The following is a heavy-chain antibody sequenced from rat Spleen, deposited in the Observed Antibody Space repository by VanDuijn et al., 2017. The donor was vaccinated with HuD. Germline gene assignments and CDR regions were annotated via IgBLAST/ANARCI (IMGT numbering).Heavy chain of an antibody. J-gene: IGHJ4*01. CDR3: ARHYVGYSEYVMDA. V-gene: IGHV5-25*01. CDR2: ISPSGGNT. Sequence: EVQLVESGGGLVQPGRSMKLSCAASGLSFSNYDMAWVRQAPTKGLEWVASISPSGGNTYYRDSVKGRITISRDNAKSTLYLQMDSLRSEDKATYYCARHYVGYSEYVMDAWGQGASVTVSS. CDR1: GLSFSNYD. D-gene: IGHD1-11*01.